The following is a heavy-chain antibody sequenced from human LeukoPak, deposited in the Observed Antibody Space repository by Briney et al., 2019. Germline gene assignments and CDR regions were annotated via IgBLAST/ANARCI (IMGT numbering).Heavy chain of an antibody. CDR3: ARRITGTTSDSFDY. V-gene: IGHV4-39*01. J-gene: IGHJ4*02. D-gene: IGHD1-20*01. CDR2: IPYSGST. CDR1: GGSISSSSYY. Sequence: KPSETLSLTCTVSGGSISSSSYYWGWIRQPPGKGLEWIGSIPYSGSTYYNPSLKSRVTIFVDTSKNQFSLKLSSVTAADTALYYCARRITGTTSDSFDYWGQGTLVTVSS.